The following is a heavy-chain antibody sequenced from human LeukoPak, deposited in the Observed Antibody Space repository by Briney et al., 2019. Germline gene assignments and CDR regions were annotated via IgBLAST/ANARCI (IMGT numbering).Heavy chain of an antibody. D-gene: IGHD2-8*01. CDR2: ISDSGST. CDR1: GGSLRSYH. CDR3: ARQAIVWGMDV. J-gene: IGHJ6*02. Sequence: SETLSLTCTVSGGSLRSYHWNWIRQPPGKGLEWIGYISDSGSTNHNPSLKSRATISVDTSKNQFSLKQSSVTAADTAVYYCARQAIVWGMDVWGQGTTVTVSS. V-gene: IGHV4-59*08.